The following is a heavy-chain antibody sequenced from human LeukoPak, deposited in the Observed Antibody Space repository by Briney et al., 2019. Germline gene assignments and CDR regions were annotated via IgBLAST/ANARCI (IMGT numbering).Heavy chain of an antibody. D-gene: IGHD3-16*01. CDR2: IIPIFGTA. CDR1: GGTFSSYA. Sequence: GASVKVSCKASGGTFSSYAISWVRQAPGQGLEWMGGIIPIFGTANYAQKFQGRVTVTTDESTSTAYMELSSLRSEDTAVYYCASYPPRSDKGGWGQGTLVTVSS. J-gene: IGHJ4*02. V-gene: IGHV1-69*05. CDR3: ASYPPRSDKGG.